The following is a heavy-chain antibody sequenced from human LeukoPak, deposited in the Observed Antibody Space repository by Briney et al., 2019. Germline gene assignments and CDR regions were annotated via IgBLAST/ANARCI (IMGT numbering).Heavy chain of an antibody. CDR2: IKQDGSEK. J-gene: IGHJ5*02. Sequence: GGSLRLSCAASGFTFSSYWMSWVRQAPGKGLEWVANIKQDGSEKYYVDSVKGRFTISRDNAKNPLYLQMNSLRAEDTAVYYCARGLRAYYYDSSGYWTWGQGTLVTVSS. V-gene: IGHV3-7*01. CDR3: ARGLRAYYYDSSGYWT. D-gene: IGHD3-22*01. CDR1: GFTFSSYW.